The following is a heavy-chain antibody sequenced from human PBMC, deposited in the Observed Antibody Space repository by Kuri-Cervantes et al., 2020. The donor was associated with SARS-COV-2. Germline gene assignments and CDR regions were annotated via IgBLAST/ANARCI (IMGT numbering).Heavy chain of an antibody. Sequence: GESLKISCAASGFAVRNTYMAWVRQAPGKGLECVSVIYSGGNTYYADSVKGRFTISRGSSKNTLYLQMNSLRAEDTAVYYCARAKSPNAALVPADYWGQGTLVTVSS. CDR1: GFAVRNTY. CDR2: IYSGGNT. CDR3: ARAKSPNAALVPADY. D-gene: IGHD5-18*01. V-gene: IGHV3-53*01. J-gene: IGHJ4*02.